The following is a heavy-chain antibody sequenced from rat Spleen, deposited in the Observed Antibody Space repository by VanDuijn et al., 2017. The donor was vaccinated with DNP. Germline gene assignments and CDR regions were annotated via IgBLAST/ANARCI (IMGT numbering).Heavy chain of an antibody. CDR3: TTALPGYNPFDY. D-gene: IGHD1-4*01. CDR2: ITNTGDST. Sequence: EVQLVESGGGPAQPGRSLKLSCVASGFIFSNHWMTWIRQAPGKGLEWVASITNTGDSTYYSDSVKGRFSLSRDNAKSTLYLQMDSLRSEDTATYYCTTALPGYNPFDYWGQGVMVTVSS. J-gene: IGHJ2*01. V-gene: IGHV5-31*01. CDR1: GFIFSNHW.